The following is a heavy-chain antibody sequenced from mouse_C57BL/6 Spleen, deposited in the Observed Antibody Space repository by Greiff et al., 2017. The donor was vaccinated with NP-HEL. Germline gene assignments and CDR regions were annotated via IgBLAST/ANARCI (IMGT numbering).Heavy chain of an antibody. Sequence: VQLQQSGAELVKPGASVKISCKASGYAFSSSWWNWVKQRPGRGLEGSGQIYPGEGDTNDNGKFKGKATLTADKSSSTAYMQLSSLTSEDSAVYFCARGDYYYSSEGYWGQGTTLTVSS. CDR3: ARGDYYYSSEGY. CDR1: GYAFSSSW. V-gene: IGHV1-80*01. CDR2: IYPGEGDT. J-gene: IGHJ2*01. D-gene: IGHD1-1*01.